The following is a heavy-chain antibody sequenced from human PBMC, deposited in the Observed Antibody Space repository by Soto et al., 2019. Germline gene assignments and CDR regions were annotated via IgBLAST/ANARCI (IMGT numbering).Heavy chain of an antibody. CDR1: GGTFSSYA. Sequence: QVQLVQSGAEVKKPGSSVKVSCKASGGTFSSYAISWVRQAPGQGLEWMGGIIPIFGTANYAQKYQGRVTITADESTSTAYMELSSLRSEDTAVYYCASVARGYSYDYEDLDGWFDPWGQGTLVTVSS. CDR3: ASVARGYSYDYEDLDGWFDP. J-gene: IGHJ5*02. V-gene: IGHV1-69*01. CDR2: IIPIFGTA. D-gene: IGHD5-18*01.